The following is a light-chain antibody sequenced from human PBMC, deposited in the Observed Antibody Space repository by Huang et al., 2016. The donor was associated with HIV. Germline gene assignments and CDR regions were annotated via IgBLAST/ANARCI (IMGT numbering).Light chain of an antibody. J-gene: IGKJ4*01. CDR1: QDIDNY. CDR3: QQYKTLPPLT. CDR2: DAS. V-gene: IGKV1-33*01. Sequence: DIQMTQSPSSLSASVGDRVTITCQASQDIDNYLNWYQQKSGKVPKHLIYDASNLETGVPSRFSGSGSGTDFTFTISSLQPEDIATYYCQQYKTLPPLTFGGGTKVEIK.